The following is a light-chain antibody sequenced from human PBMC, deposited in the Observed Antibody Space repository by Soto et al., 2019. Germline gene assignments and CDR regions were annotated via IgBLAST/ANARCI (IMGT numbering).Light chain of an antibody. J-gene: IGKJ1*01. CDR3: QQYYASSWT. V-gene: IGKV3-20*01. Sequence: EIVLTQSPGTLSLSPGERATLSCRASQSISSTYLAWYRQKPGQAPRLLIYAASSRATGIPDRFSGSGSGTDFTLTISRLEPEDFAVYYCQQYYASSWTFGQGTKVHI. CDR1: QSISSTY. CDR2: AAS.